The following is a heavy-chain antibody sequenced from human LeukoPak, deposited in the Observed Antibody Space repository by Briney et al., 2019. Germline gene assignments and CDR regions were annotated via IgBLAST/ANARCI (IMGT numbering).Heavy chain of an antibody. Sequence: GGSLRLSCAASGFSFNDYAMHWVRRAPGKGLEWVALISEDASITYYADSMKGRFTISRDNSKNSLHLQMNSLRSEDTALYYCAKDGDGYGDYGGYYYYMDVWGKGTTVTVSS. V-gene: IGHV3-43*02. CDR2: ISEDASIT. J-gene: IGHJ6*03. CDR1: GFSFNDYA. D-gene: IGHD4-17*01. CDR3: AKDGDGYGDYGGYYYYMDV.